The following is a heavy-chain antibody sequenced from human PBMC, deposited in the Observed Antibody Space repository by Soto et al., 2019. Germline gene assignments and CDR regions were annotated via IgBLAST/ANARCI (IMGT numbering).Heavy chain of an antibody. CDR3: AKEVYDYQLNWFDP. Sequence: PGGSLRLSCAASGFTFSSYGMHWVRQAPGKGLEWVAVILYDGTNKYYADSVKGRFTISRDNSKNTLYLQMNSLRGEDTAVYYCAKEVYDYQLNWFDPWGQGTLVTVSS. V-gene: IGHV3-30*18. J-gene: IGHJ5*02. CDR1: GFTFSSYG. CDR2: ILYDGTNK. D-gene: IGHD2-2*01.